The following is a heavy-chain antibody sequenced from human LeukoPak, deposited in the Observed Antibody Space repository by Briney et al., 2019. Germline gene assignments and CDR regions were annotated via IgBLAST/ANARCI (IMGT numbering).Heavy chain of an antibody. D-gene: IGHD2-2*01. Sequence: GGSLRLSCAASGFTFDDYGMSWVRQAPGKGLEWVSGINWNGGSTGYADSVKGRFTISRDNAKNSLYLQMNNLRDEDTALYYCARGYCSSTSCYLYYYYMDVWGKGTTVTVCS. J-gene: IGHJ6*03. CDR1: GFTFDDYG. CDR2: INWNGGST. V-gene: IGHV3-20*04. CDR3: ARGYCSSTSCYLYYYYMDV.